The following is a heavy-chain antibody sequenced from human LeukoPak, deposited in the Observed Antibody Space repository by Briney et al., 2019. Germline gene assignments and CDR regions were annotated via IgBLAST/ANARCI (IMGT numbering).Heavy chain of an antibody. V-gene: IGHV3-33*01. CDR2: IWYDGSNK. Sequence: GGSLRLSCAASGFTFSSYAMHWARQAPGKGLEWVAVIWYDGSNKYYADSVKGRFTISRGNSNNTLFLQMNSLRAEDTAVYYCARGEVYYDSSGYPRLIDYWGQGTLVTVSS. D-gene: IGHD3-22*01. CDR1: GFTFSSYA. CDR3: ARGEVYYDSSGYPRLIDY. J-gene: IGHJ4*02.